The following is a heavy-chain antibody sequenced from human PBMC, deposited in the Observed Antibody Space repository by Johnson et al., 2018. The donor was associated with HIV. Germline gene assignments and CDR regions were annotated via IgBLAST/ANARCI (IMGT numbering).Heavy chain of an antibody. CDR1: GFAVSNNY. D-gene: IGHD5-18*01. J-gene: IGHJ3*01. CDR3: AKGEAQEGWIQLLSYAFDF. Sequence: VHLVESGGGLIQPGGSLRLSCAVSGFAVSNNYMSWVRQAPGQGLEWVSVIYSSGSAYNADSMKGRFTISRDISNNTLYLQINSLRLEDSAVYYCAKGEAQEGWIQLLSYAFDFWGQGTMVTVSS. V-gene: IGHV3-66*03. CDR2: IYSSGSA.